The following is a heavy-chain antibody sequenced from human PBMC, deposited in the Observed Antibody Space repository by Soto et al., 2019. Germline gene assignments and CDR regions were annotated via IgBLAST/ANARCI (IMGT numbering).Heavy chain of an antibody. J-gene: IGHJ4*02. V-gene: IGHV4-38-2*01. CDR1: NFSISSGYY. D-gene: IGHD1-26*01. CDR2: IYRSGTT. Sequence: SETLSLTCVVSNFSISSGYYWGWIRQSPGKGLEWIASIYRSGTTSYNPSLKSRVTISEDPSKNQFSLMLTAVTAADTAVYYCARTHSGSYYSVFNYWGRGSLVTVSS. CDR3: ARTHSGSYYSVFNY.